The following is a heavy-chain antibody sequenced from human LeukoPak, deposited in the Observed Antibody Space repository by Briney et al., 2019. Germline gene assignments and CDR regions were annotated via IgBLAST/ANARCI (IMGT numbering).Heavy chain of an antibody. J-gene: IGHJ6*03. Sequence: ASVKVSCKASGYTFTGYYMHWVRQAPGQGLEWMGWINPNSGGTNYAQKFQGRVTMTRDTSISTAYMELSRLRSDDTAVYYCARDPKVAVAGTYYYYYYYMDVWGKGTTVTISS. CDR1: GYTFTGYY. V-gene: IGHV1-2*02. CDR3: ARDPKVAVAGTYYYYYYYMDV. CDR2: INPNSGGT. D-gene: IGHD6-19*01.